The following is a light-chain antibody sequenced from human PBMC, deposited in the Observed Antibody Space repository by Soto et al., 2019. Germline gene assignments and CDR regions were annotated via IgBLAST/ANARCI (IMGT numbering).Light chain of an antibody. CDR3: KQYNNWRK. Sequence: EIVLTQSPGTLSLSPGERATLSCRSSQSVSSYLAWYQQKPGQAPRLLIYGASTRATGIPARFSGSGSGKEFTLTISSLQSEDFAVYYCKQYNNWRKFGQGTKVDIK. CDR1: QSVSSY. J-gene: IGKJ1*01. CDR2: GAS. V-gene: IGKV3-15*01.